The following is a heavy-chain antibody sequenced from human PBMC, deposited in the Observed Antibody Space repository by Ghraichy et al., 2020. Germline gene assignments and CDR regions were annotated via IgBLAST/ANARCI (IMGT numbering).Heavy chain of an antibody. CDR1: GYTFISYG. J-gene: IGHJ5*02. CDR3: ARGINWFDP. Sequence: APVKVSCKASGYTFISYGISWVRQAPGQGLEGMGWITTYSGNTHYAQNLQGRVTMTTDTSTSKAYMELRNLRPDDTAVYYCARGINWFDPWGQGTLVTVSS. V-gene: IGHV1-18*04. CDR2: ITTYSGNT.